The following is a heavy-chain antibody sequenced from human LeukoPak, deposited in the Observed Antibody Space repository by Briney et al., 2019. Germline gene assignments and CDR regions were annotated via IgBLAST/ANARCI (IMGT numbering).Heavy chain of an antibody. V-gene: IGHV4-59*12. CDR1: GGSISSYY. J-gene: IGHJ4*02. CDR3: ARAGTDYYDSSGYFDY. D-gene: IGHD3-22*01. CDR2: IYYSGST. Sequence: SETLSLTCTVSGGSISSYYWSWIRQPPGKGLEWIGYIYYSGSTNYNLSLKSRVTISVDASKNQFSLKLSSVTAADTAVYYCARAGTDYYDSSGYFDYWGQGTLVTVSS.